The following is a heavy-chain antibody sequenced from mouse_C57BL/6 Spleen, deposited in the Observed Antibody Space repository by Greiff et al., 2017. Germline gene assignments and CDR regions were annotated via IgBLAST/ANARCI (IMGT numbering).Heavy chain of an antibody. V-gene: IGHV4-1*01. D-gene: IGHD1-1*01. J-gene: IGHJ3*01. CDR2: INPDSSTI. CDR3: ARDYYGSGYGFAY. Sequence: EVQLQQSGGGLVQPGGSLKLSCAASGIDFSRYWMSWVRRAPGKGLEWIGEINPDSSTINYAPSLKDKFIISRDNAKNTLYLQMSKVRSEDTALYYCARDYYGSGYGFAYWGQGTLVTVSA. CDR1: GIDFSRYW.